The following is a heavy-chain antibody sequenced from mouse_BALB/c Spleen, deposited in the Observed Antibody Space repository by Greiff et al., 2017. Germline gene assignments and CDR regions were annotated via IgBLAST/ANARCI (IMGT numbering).Heavy chain of an antibody. V-gene: IGHV1-7*01. CDR3: AREDYGKCFDY. J-gene: IGHJ2*01. D-gene: IGHD2-1*01. Sequence: QVQLQQSGAELAKPGASVKMSCKASGYTFTSYWMHWVKQRPGQGLEWIGYINPSTGYTEYNQKFKDKATLTADKSSSTAYMQLSSLTSEDSAVYYCAREDYGKCFDYWGQGTTLTVSS. CDR1: GYTFTSYW. CDR2: INPSTGYT.